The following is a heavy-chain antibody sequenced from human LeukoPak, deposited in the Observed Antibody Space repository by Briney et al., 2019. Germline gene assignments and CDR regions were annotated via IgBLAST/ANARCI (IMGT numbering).Heavy chain of an antibody. CDR2: ISASGGS. J-gene: IGHJ4*02. CDR3: AKNPNRSGWYQDY. D-gene: IGHD6-19*01. Sequence: GGSLRLSCVASGFTFTTYSMTWVRQTPATGLEWVAAISASGGSYYADSVKGRFTISRDNSKNTLYLQLNNLGADDKAVYYCAKNPNRSGWYQDYWGQGALVIVSS. V-gene: IGHV3-23*01. CDR1: GFTFTTYS.